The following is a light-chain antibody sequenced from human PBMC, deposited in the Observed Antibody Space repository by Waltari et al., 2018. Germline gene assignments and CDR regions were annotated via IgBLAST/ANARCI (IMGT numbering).Light chain of an antibody. J-gene: IGKJ3*01. V-gene: IGKV3-11*01. CDR1: QSVSNY. CDR3: QLRHNWRFT. Sequence: EIVLTQYPATLSLSPGERATLSCKASQSVSNYLAWYQHRPGQAPRLLIYDASNRATGIPARFSGSGPGTDFTLSISSLEPEDFAVYYCQLRHNWRFTFGPGTKVDIK. CDR2: DAS.